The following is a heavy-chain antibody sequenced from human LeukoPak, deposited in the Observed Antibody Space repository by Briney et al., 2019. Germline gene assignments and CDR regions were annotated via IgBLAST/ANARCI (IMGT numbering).Heavy chain of an antibody. V-gene: IGHV3-11*01. CDR1: GFTFSDYY. CDR2: ISSGGSTI. J-gene: IGHJ4*02. Sequence: GGSLRLSCAASGFTFSDYYMSYIRQAPGKGLEWVSYISSGGSTIYYADSVKGRFTISRDNNRDALFLQMNSLRVEDTALYYCAKDDSGSWGYFDSWGQGTLVTVSS. CDR3: AKDDSGSWGYFDS. D-gene: IGHD1-26*01.